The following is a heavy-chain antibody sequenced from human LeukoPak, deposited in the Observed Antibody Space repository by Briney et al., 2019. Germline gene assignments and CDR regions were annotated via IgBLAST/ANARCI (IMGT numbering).Heavy chain of an antibody. CDR2: INPNSGGT. J-gene: IGHJ5*02. CDR1: GYTFTAYY. Sequence: ASVKVSCKASGYTFTAYYMHWVRQAPGQGLEWMGRINPNSGGTDYAQKFQGRVTMTRDTSITTAYMELSSLISDDTAVYYCARDQGYISFDPWGQGTLVIVSS. CDR3: ARDQGYISFDP. V-gene: IGHV1-2*06. D-gene: IGHD6-19*01.